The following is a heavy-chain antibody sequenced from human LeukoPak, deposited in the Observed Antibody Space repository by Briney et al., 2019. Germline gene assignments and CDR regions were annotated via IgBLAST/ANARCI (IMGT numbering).Heavy chain of an antibody. CDR1: GFTFSSHW. D-gene: IGHD1-26*01. CDR3: ARGRFIAGTTAYYFDY. V-gene: IGHV3-7*03. J-gene: IGHJ4*02. CDR2: INQGEGEK. Sequence: GGSLRLSCVDSGFTFSSHWMSWVRQAPGKGLEWVANINQGEGEKYYVDSVKGRFTISRDNAKESLFLQMNSLRAEDTAVYYCARGRFIAGTTAYYFDYWGQGTLVTVSS.